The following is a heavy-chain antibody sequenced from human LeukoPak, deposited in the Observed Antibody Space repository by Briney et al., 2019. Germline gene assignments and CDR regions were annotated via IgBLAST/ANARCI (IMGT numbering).Heavy chain of an antibody. V-gene: IGHV3-21*01. CDR3: ASAPDSSSWYFDY. J-gene: IGHJ4*02. CDR1: GFTFSSYS. CDR2: ISSSSSYI. Sequence: SGGSLRLSCAASGFTFSSYSMNWVRQAPGKGLEWVSSISSSSSYIYYADSVKGRFTISRDNAKNSLYLQMNSLRAEDTAVYYCASAPDSSSWYFDYWGQGTLVTVSS. D-gene: IGHD6-13*01.